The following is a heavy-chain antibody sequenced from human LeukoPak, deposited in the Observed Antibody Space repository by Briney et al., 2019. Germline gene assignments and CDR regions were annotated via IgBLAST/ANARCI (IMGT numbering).Heavy chain of an antibody. CDR2: IYHSGST. CDR3: ASHRYYYDSSGYSTFDY. Sequence: SETLSLTCTVSGYSISSGYYWGWIRQPPGKGLEWIGSIYHSGSTYYYPSLKSRVTISVDTSKNQFSLKLSSVTAADTAVYYCASHRYYYDSSGYSTFDYWGQGTLVTVSS. J-gene: IGHJ4*02. CDR1: GYSISSGYY. V-gene: IGHV4-38-2*02. D-gene: IGHD3-22*01.